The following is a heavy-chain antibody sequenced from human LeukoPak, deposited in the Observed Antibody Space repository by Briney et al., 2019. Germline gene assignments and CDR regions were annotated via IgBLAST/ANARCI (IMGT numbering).Heavy chain of an antibody. Sequence: GGSLRLSCAASGFTFSSYAMSWVRQAPGKGLEWVSVIYSGGSTYYADSVKGRFTISRDNSKNTLYLQMNSLRAEDTAVYYCARGVGNPYYYDSSGYNYFDYWGQGTLVTVSS. CDR3: ARGVGNPYYYDSSGYNYFDY. CDR2: IYSGGST. D-gene: IGHD3-22*01. J-gene: IGHJ4*02. CDR1: GFTFSSYA. V-gene: IGHV3-53*01.